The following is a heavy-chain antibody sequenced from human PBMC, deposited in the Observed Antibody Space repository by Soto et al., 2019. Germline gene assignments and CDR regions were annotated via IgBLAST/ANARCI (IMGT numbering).Heavy chain of an antibody. CDR1: GYTFSNSW. Sequence: LRLSCAASGYTFSNSWMSWVRQAPGKGLEWVGRIKSKTDGGTTDYAAPVKGRFTISRDDSKNTLYLQMNSLKTEDTAVYYCTGGSGYVFDAFDIWGQGTRVTVSS. CDR2: IKSKTDGGTT. V-gene: IGHV3-15*01. D-gene: IGHD3-22*01. CDR3: TGGSGYVFDAFDI. J-gene: IGHJ3*02.